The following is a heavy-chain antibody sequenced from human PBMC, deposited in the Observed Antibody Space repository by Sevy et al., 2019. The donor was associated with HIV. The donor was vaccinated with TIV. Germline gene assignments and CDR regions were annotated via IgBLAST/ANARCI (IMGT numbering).Heavy chain of an antibody. CDR2: IQPDGGEK. CDR1: GFTFSSHW. D-gene: IGHD6-13*01. Sequence: GGSLRLSCAASGFTFSSHWMSWVRQAPGKGLEWVANIQPDGGEKYYVESVKGRFTISRHNAKNSLSLQVNSLRAGDTAVYYCARDTVGIGMDVRGQVTTLTVSS. CDR3: ARDTVGIGMDV. J-gene: IGHJ6*02. V-gene: IGHV3-7*01.